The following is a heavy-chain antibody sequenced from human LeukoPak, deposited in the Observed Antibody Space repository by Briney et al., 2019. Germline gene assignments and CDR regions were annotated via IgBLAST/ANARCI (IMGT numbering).Heavy chain of an antibody. V-gene: IGHV4-38-2*02. CDR3: ARVNAPVATFDS. J-gene: IGHJ4*02. D-gene: IGHD5-12*01. CDR1: GYSISSTYD. Sequence: SETLSLTCTVSGYSISSTYDGAWSPQPPGKGLEWIATISHRGSTYYTPSLESRLTISLHTSRNHFSLRLSSVTAADTAVYCFARVNAPVATFDSWGLGGLVAVSS. CDR2: ISHRGST.